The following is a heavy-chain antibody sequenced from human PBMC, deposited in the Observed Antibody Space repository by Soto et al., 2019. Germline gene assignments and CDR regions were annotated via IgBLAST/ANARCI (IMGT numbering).Heavy chain of an antibody. D-gene: IGHD4-17*01. CDR1: GGSISGGVGGLYY. Sequence: QLQLRESGPGLVKPSETLSLTCTVSGGSISGGVGGLYYWSWIRQPPGKGLEWIGYIYDSGSTYYTPSPKRRVTISVDTSKNQFSLRLSSVTAADTAVYYCAREVIPLTTDWYFDLWGRGTLVTVSS. CDR3: AREVIPLTTDWYFDL. J-gene: IGHJ2*01. CDR2: IYDSGST. V-gene: IGHV4-30-4*01.